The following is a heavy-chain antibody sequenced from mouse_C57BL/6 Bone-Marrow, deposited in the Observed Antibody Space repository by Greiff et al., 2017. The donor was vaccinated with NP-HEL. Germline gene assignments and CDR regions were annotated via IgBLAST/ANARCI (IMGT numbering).Heavy chain of an antibody. Sequence: DVMLVESGGGLVQPGGSLKLSCAASGIDFSRYWMSWVRRAPGKGLEWIGEINPDSSTINYAPSLKDKFIISRDNAKNTLYLQMSKVRSEDTALYYCARPGYYGNYGDYYAMDYWGQGTSVTVSS. CDR2: INPDSSTI. J-gene: IGHJ4*01. CDR3: ARPGYYGNYGDYYAMDY. CDR1: GIDFSRYW. D-gene: IGHD2-1*01. V-gene: IGHV4-1*01.